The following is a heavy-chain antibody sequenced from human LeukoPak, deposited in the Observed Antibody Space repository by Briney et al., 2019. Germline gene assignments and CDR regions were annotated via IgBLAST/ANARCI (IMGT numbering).Heavy chain of an antibody. CDR3: ARDRLHQNY. J-gene: IGHJ4*02. CDR2: ISHSGSP. D-gene: IGHD4-11*01. Sequence: SETLSLTCTVSGYSVSSGYYWGWIRQPPGKGLEWIGSISHSGSPYYNPSLKSRVTISVDTSKNQFSLKLSSVTTADTAVYYCARDRLHQNYWGQGTLVTVSS. V-gene: IGHV4-38-2*02. CDR1: GYSVSSGYY.